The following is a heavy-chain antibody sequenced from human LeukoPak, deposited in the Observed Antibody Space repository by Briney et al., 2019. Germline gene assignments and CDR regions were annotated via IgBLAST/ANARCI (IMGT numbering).Heavy chain of an antibody. CDR1: GFNFSNYW. Sequence: GGSLRLSCAASGFNFSNYWMSWVRQAPGKGLEWVANIKGDGTRVYYVDSVNGRFTISRDNAKNSLYLQMNSLRAEDTAVYYCAKGDYGSGSYLIDYWGQGTLVTVSS. CDR3: AKGDYGSGSYLIDY. V-gene: IGHV3-7*03. CDR2: IKGDGTRV. J-gene: IGHJ4*02. D-gene: IGHD3-10*01.